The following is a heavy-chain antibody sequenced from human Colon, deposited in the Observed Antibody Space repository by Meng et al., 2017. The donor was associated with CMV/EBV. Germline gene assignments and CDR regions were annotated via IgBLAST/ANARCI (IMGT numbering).Heavy chain of an antibody. CDR1: GGSISSSTYS. CDR2: VYYSGST. D-gene: IGHD5-18*01. J-gene: IGHJ4*01. V-gene: IGHV4-39*07. Sequence: SETLSLTCTVSGGSISSSTYSWGWIRQPPGKGLEGIGSVYYSGSTYYNPSLKSRVTISVDTSKNQFSLKLSSVNAADMAVYYCGRVSDTAMGSVNYYVDYWGHGTLVTVSS. CDR3: GRVSDTAMGSVNYYVDY.